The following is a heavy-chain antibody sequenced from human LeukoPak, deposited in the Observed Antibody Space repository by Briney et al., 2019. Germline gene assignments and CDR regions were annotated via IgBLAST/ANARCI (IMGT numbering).Heavy chain of an antibody. J-gene: IGHJ4*02. V-gene: IGHV3-74*01. D-gene: IGHD4-23*01. CDR1: GFTFSSHL. CDR3: ARGRPHGNDY. Sequence: GGSLRLSCAASGFTFSSHLMHWVRQAPGKGLVWVSRISSDGTYTNYADSVRGRFTISRDNAKNTLYLQMNSLRAEDTAVYYCARGRPHGNDYWGQGTLVTVSS. CDR2: ISSDGTYT.